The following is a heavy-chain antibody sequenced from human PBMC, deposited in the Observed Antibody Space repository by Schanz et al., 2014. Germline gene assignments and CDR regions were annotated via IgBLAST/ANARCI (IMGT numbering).Heavy chain of an antibody. CDR3: ARDIQYHYDTSGPVGAFDI. CDR1: GDTFTRSG. J-gene: IGHJ3*02. V-gene: IGHV1-18*01. D-gene: IGHD3-22*01. Sequence: QVQLVQSGAEVKKPGSSVKVSCKASGDTFTRSGISWVRQAPGQGLEWMGWIGGSDGNTNFAQKFQGRVTMTTDTSTSTVYMELRSLTSDDSAVYYCARDIQYHYDTSGPVGAFDIWGQGTVVTVSS. CDR2: IGGSDGNT.